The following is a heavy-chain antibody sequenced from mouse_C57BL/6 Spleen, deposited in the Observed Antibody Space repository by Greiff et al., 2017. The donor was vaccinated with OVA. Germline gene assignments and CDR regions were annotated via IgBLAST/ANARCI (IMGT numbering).Heavy chain of an antibody. CDR1: GYSFTGYY. Sequence: EVKLQESGPELVKPGASVKISCKASGYSFTGYYMNWVKQSPEKSLEWIGEINPSTGGTTYNQKFKAKATLTVDKSSSTAYMQLKSLTSEDSAVYYCARSFDYDGKDYWGQGTTLTVSS. V-gene: IGHV1-42*01. D-gene: IGHD2-4*01. CDR3: ARSFDYDGKDY. CDR2: INPSTGGT. J-gene: IGHJ2*01.